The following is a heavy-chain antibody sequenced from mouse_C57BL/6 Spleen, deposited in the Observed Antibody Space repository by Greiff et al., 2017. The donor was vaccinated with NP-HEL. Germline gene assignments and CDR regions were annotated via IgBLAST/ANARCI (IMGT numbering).Heavy chain of an antibody. J-gene: IGHJ2*01. D-gene: IGHD1-1*01. CDR2: IDPSDSYT. Sequence: QVQLQQSGAELVKPGASVKLSCKASGYTFTSYWMQWVKQRPGQGLEWIGEIDPSDSYTNYNQKFKGKATLTVDTSSSTAYMQLSSLTSEDSAVYYCARRGTTVDYWGQGTTLTVSS. CDR1: GYTFTSYW. V-gene: IGHV1-50*01. CDR3: ARRGTTVDY.